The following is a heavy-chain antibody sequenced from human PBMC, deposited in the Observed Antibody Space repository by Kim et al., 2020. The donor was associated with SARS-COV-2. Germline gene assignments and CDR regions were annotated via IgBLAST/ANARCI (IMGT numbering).Heavy chain of an antibody. D-gene: IGHD3-22*01. CDR2: ISYDGSNK. J-gene: IGHJ6*02. V-gene: IGHV3-30*18. Sequence: GGSLRLSCAASGFTFSSYGMHWVRQAPGKGLEWVAVISYDGSNKYYADSVKGRFTISRDNSKNTLYLQMNSLRAEDTAVYYCAKDLLYYYDSSGYYHYYYGMDVWGQGTTVTVSS. CDR1: GFTFSSYG. CDR3: AKDLLYYYDSSGYYHYYYGMDV.